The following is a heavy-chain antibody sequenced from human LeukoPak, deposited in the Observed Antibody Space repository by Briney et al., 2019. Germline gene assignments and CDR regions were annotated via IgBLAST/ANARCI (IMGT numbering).Heavy chain of an antibody. Sequence: GGSLRLSCAASGFTFSSYAMHWVRQAPGKGLEWVAVISYDGSNKYYADSVKGRFTISRDNSKNALYLQMNSLRAEDTAVYYCARDRFGEFDYWGQGALVTVSS. CDR2: ISYDGSNK. CDR3: ARDRFGEFDY. V-gene: IGHV3-30*04. D-gene: IGHD3-10*01. J-gene: IGHJ4*02. CDR1: GFTFSSYA.